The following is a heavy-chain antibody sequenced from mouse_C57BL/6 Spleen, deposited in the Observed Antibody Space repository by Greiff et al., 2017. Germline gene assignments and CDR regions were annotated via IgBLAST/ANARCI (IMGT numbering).Heavy chain of an antibody. CDR3: ARHEEDYYGSSLFDY. CDR2: FYPGSGSI. Sequence: QVQLKESGAELVKPGASVKLSCKASGYTFTEYTIHWVQQRSGQGLEWIGWFYPGSGSIKYNEKFKDKATLTADKSSRTVYMELSRLTSADSAVYVCARHEEDYYGSSLFDYWGQGTTLTVSS. CDR1: GYTFTEYT. V-gene: IGHV1-62-2*01. D-gene: IGHD1-1*01. J-gene: IGHJ2*01.